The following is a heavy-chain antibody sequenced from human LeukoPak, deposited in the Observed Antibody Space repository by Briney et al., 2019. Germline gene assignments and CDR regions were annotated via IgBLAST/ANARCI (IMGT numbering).Heavy chain of an antibody. D-gene: IGHD3-16*02. J-gene: IGHJ4*02. CDR2: IKQDGTDK. V-gene: IGHV3-7*02. CDR3: ARGYDYLWGTYRYYYFDY. Sequence: GGSLRLSCAASGFSFFHAWMTWVRQAPGKGLEWVATIKQDGTDKYYLDSVKGRFTISRDNAKNSLFLQMNSLRAEDTAVYYCARGYDYLWGTYRYYYFDYWGQGTLVTVSS. CDR1: GFSFFHAW.